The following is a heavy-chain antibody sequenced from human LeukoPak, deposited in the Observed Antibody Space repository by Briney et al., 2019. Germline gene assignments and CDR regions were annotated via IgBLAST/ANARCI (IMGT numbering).Heavy chain of an antibody. CDR1: GFTFRNYW. J-gene: IGHJ4*02. CDR2: IKQDGSEK. D-gene: IGHD3-9*01. Sequence: PGGSLRLSCAASGFTFRNYWMSWVRQAPGKGLEWVANIKQDGSEKYYVDSVKGRFTISRDTAKNSLYLQMNSLRAEDTAVYYCARVTLTGYYAFDYWGQGTLVTVSS. V-gene: IGHV3-7*01. CDR3: ARVTLTGYYAFDY.